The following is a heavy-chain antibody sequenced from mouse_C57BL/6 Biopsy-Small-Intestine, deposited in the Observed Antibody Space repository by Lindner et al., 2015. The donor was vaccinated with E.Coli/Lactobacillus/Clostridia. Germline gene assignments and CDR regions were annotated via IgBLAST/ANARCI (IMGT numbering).Heavy chain of an antibody. CDR3: ARRGYGSLHAMDY. D-gene: IGHD1-1*01. CDR2: IWGDGST. Sequence: VQLQESGPGLVAPSQSLSITCTVSGFSLTSYGVSWVRQPPGKGLEWLGIIWGDGSTNCHSALISRLSISKDNPKSQVFLKLDSLQTDVTATYYCARRGYGSLHAMDYWGQGTSVTVSS. J-gene: IGHJ4*01. CDR1: GFSLTSYG. V-gene: IGHV2-3*01.